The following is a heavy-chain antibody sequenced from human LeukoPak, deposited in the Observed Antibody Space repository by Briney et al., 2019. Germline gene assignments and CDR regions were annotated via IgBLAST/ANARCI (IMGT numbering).Heavy chain of an antibody. CDR2: IYYSGST. CDR1: GGSISSSSYY. J-gene: IGHJ4*02. CDR3: ARLRPDY. V-gene: IGHV4-39*01. Sequence: SETLSLTCIVSGGSISSSSYYWGWLRQPPGKGLEWFGNIYYSGSTYYNPSVKSRVTISVDTSKIQFSLKLSSVTAADTAVYYCARLRPDYWGQGTLVTVSS.